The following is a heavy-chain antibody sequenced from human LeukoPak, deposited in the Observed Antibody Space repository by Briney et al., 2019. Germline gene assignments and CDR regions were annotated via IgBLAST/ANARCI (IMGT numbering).Heavy chain of an antibody. J-gene: IGHJ4*02. Sequence: GGSLRLSCAASGFTFSSYSMNWVRQAPGKGLEWVSSISSSSYIYYADSVKGRFTISRDNAKNSLYLQMNSLRAEDTAVYYCARAIVRARGEFDYWGQGTLVTVSS. CDR2: ISSSSYI. V-gene: IGHV3-21*01. D-gene: IGHD2-21*01. CDR3: ARAIVRARGEFDY. CDR1: GFTFSSYS.